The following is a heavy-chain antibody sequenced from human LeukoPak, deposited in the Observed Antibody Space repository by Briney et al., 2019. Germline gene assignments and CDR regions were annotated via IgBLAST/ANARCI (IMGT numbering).Heavy chain of an antibody. V-gene: IGHV1-46*01. CDR2: INPSGGST. D-gene: IGHD4-17*01. CDR1: GYTFTSYY. Sequence: ASVKVSCKASGYTFTSYYMHWVRQAPGQGLEWMGIINPSGGSTSYAQKFQGRVTMTRDTSTSTVYMELSSLRSEDTAVSYCARDRELSYGDTLGWAFDIWGQGTMVTVSS. CDR3: ARDRELSYGDTLGWAFDI. J-gene: IGHJ3*02.